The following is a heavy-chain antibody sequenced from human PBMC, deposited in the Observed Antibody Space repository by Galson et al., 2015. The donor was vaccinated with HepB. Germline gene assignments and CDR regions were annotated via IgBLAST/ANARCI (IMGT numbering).Heavy chain of an antibody. D-gene: IGHD6-19*01. J-gene: IGHJ4*02. CDR3: ARDPHPYSSGWYSDY. CDR1: GFTFSSYS. V-gene: IGHV3-21*01. CDR2: ISSSSSYI. Sequence: SLRLSCAASGFTFSSYSMNWVRQAPGKGLEWVSSISSSSSYIYYADSVKGRFTISRDNAKNSLYLQMNSLRAEDTAVYYCARDPHPYSSGWYSDYWGQGTLVTVSS.